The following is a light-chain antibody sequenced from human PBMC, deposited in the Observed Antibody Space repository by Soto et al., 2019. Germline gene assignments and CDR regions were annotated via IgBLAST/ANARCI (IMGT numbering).Light chain of an antibody. Sequence: QAVVTQEPSLTVSPGGTVTLTCGSSTGAVTSGHHPYWLQHKPGQAPRTLIYHTTNTLSWTPARFSGSLLGGKAALTLSGAQPEDEALYYCLLTYSGPWVFGGGTKLTVL. CDR2: HTT. CDR3: LLTYSGPWV. V-gene: IGLV7-46*01. J-gene: IGLJ3*02. CDR1: TGAVTSGHH.